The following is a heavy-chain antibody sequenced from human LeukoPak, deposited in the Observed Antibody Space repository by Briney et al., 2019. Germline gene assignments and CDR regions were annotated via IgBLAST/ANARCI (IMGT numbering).Heavy chain of an antibody. D-gene: IGHD2-2*01. CDR2: ISAYNGNT. CDR1: GYTFTSYG. J-gene: IGHJ6*03. V-gene: IGHV1-18*01. CDR3: AGDISADIVVVPAASMDV. Sequence: ASVKVSCKASGYTFTSYGISWVRQAPGQGLEWMGWISAYNGNTNYAQKLQGRVTMTTDTSTSTAYMELRSLRSDDTAVYYCAGDISADIVVVPAASMDVWGKGTTVTVSS.